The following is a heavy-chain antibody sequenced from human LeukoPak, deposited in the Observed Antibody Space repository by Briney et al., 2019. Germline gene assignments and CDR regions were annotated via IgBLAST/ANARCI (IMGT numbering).Heavy chain of an antibody. Sequence: GGSLRLSCAASGFTFSSYAMSWVRQAPGKGVEWVSAISGSGGSTYYADSVKGRFTISRDNSKNTLYLQMNSLRAEETAVYYCAKDPDPPGDYWGQGTLVTVSS. V-gene: IGHV3-23*01. CDR1: GFTFSSYA. J-gene: IGHJ4*02. CDR3: AKDPDPPGDY. CDR2: ISGSGGST.